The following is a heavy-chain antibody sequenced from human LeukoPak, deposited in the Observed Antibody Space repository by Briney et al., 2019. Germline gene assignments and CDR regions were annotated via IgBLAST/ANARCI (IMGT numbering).Heavy chain of an antibody. CDR2: IHHSGST. CDR3: ARVAAGIGFFQH. J-gene: IGHJ1*01. Sequence: PSETLSLTCIVSGYSISSGYFWGWIRQPPGKGLEWIGNIHHSGSTYYNPSLKSRVTISVDTSKNQLSLKLSSVTAADTAVYYCARVAAGIGFFQHWGQGTLVTVSS. D-gene: IGHD6-13*01. V-gene: IGHV4-38-2*02. CDR1: GYSISSGYF.